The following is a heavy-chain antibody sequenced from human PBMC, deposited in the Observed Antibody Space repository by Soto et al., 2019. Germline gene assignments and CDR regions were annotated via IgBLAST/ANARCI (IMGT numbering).Heavy chain of an antibody. Sequence: QVQLQESGPGLVKPSQTLSLTCTVSGGSISSGGYYWSWIRQHPGKGLEWIGYIYYSGSTYYNPSLKSRVTISVDTSKNQFSLKLSSVTAADTAVYYCATGVGEGDDGPSGWFDPWGQGTLVTVSS. D-gene: IGHD3-16*01. V-gene: IGHV4-31*03. CDR3: ATGVGEGDDGPSGWFDP. CDR2: IYYSGST. CDR1: GGSISSGGYY. J-gene: IGHJ5*02.